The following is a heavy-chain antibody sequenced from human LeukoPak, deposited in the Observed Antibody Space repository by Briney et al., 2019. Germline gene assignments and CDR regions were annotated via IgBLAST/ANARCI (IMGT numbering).Heavy chain of an antibody. CDR2: ISGGTT. V-gene: IGHV3-49*03. J-gene: IGHJ4*02. CDR3: SRGSGWLSVY. CDR1: GFTFGDYL. D-gene: IGHD6-19*01. Sequence: GGSLRLSCTASGFTFGDYLVSWFRQAPGKGLEWIGFISGGTTEYAASVKGRFTISRDDSTSIAYLQMNSLTTEDTAVYYCSRGSGWLSVYWGQGTLVTVSS.